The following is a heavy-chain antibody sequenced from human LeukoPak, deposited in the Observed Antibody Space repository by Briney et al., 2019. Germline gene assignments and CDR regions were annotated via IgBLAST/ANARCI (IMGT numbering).Heavy chain of an antibody. J-gene: IGHJ6*02. V-gene: IGHV3-49*04. CDR2: IRSKAYGGTT. D-gene: IGHD2-2*02. CDR1: GFTIGDYA. CDR3: TRESIVVVPAAIYRLDYYYYYGMDV. Sequence: GRSLRLSCTASGFTIGDYAMSWVRQAPGKGLEWVGFIRSKAYGGTTEYAASVKGRFTISRDDSKSIAYLQMNSLKTEDTAVYYCTRESIVVVPAAIYRLDYYYYYGMDVWGQGTTVTVSS.